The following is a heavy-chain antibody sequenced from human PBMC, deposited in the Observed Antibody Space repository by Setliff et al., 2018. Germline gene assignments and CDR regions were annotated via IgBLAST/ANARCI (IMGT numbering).Heavy chain of an antibody. CDR2: IYGSGANT. CDR3: AKEVVTYVYDY. Sequence: GGSLRLSCAASGFTFGSYGMSWVRQAPGKGLEWVSAIYGSGANTFYADPVKGRFTISRDNSKNTLYLQMNSLRAEDTAVYYCAKEVVTYVYDYWGQGTLVTVSS. J-gene: IGHJ4*02. CDR1: GFTFGSYG. V-gene: IGHV3-23*01. D-gene: IGHD3-16*01.